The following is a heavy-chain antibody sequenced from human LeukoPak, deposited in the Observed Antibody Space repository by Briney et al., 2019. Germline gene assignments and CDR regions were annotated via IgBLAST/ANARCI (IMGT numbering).Heavy chain of an antibody. D-gene: IGHD4-17*01. V-gene: IGHV3-7*01. CDR3: ARLTTVTTYAFDI. CDR2: IKQDGSEK. J-gene: IGHJ3*02. CDR1: GFTFSSYW. Sequence: PGGSLRLSCAASGFTFSSYWMSWVRQAPGKGLEWVANIKQDGSEKYYVDSVKGRFTISRDNAKNSLYLQMNSLRAEDTAVYYCARLTTVTTYAFDIWGQGTMVTVSS.